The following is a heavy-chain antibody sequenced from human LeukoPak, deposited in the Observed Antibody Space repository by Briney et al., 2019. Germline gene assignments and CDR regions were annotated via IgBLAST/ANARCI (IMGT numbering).Heavy chain of an antibody. V-gene: IGHV4-59*01. CDR2: MFYSGST. D-gene: IGHD6-13*01. Sequence: SETLSLTCTVSGGSISNYCWSWVRQPPGKGLEWVGYMFYSGSTNYNPSLKSRVTISIGTPNNQFSLKLSSVTAADTAVYYCATGVHGIAAAGDYYFDYWGQGTLVTVSS. CDR3: ATGVHGIAAAGDYYFDY. J-gene: IGHJ4*02. CDR1: GGSISNYC.